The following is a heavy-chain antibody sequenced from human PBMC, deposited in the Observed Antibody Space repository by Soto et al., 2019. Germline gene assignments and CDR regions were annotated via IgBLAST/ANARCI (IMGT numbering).Heavy chain of an antibody. V-gene: IGHV3-23*01. J-gene: IGHJ6*03. CDR2: ISGSGGST. D-gene: IGHD3-10*01. CDR3: ASNGRSGFGELLYMDV. CDR1: GFTFSSYA. Sequence: GGSLRLSCAASGFTFSSYAMSWVRQAPGKGLEWVSAISGSGGSTYYADSVKGRFTISRDNSKNTLYLQMNSLRAEDTAVYYCASNGRSGFGELLYMDVWGKGTTVTVSS.